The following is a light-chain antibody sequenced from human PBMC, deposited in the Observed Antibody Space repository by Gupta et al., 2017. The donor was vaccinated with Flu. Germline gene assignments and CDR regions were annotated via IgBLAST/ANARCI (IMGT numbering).Light chain of an antibody. CDR3: QQTYSTLWT. CDR2: AAS. Sequence: DVQMTQSPSSLSASVGDRVTITCRASQNIGNYLNWYQQKPGKAPNLLIYAASSLQTGVPSRFSGSGSVTDFTLTISSLQPEDFATYYCQQTYSTLWTFGQGTKVDIK. J-gene: IGKJ1*01. CDR1: QNIGNY. V-gene: IGKV1-39*01.